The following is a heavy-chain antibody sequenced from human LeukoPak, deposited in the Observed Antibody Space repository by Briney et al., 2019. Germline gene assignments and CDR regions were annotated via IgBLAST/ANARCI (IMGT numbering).Heavy chain of an antibody. CDR2: INPNSGGT. J-gene: IGHJ4*02. V-gene: IGHV1-2*02. CDR3: AKDFQSGWYVYYFDY. CDR1: GYTFTGYY. D-gene: IGHD6-19*01. Sequence: ASVKASCKASGYTFTGYYMHWVRQAPGQGLEWMGWINPNSGGTNYAQKFQGRVTMTRDTSISTAYMELSRLRSDDTAVYHCAKDFQSGWYVYYFDYWGQGILVTVSS.